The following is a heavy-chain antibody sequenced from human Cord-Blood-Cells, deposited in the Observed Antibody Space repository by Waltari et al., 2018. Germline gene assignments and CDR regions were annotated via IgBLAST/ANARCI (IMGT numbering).Heavy chain of an antibody. Sequence: QVQLVQSGAEVKKPGSSVKVSCKASGGTFSSYASSRVRPAPAQGLEWMGGIIPIFGTANYAQKFQGRVTITADESTSTAYMELSSLRSEDTAVYYCARAFCSSTSCYRVVWFDPWGQGTLVTVSS. CDR2: IIPIFGTA. D-gene: IGHD2-2*02. CDR1: GGTFSSYA. CDR3: ARAFCSSTSCYRVVWFDP. V-gene: IGHV1-69*12. J-gene: IGHJ5*02.